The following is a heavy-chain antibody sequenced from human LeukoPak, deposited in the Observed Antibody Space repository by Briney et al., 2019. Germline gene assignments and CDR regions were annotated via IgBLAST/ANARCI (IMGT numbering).Heavy chain of an antibody. CDR2: IKYDGGET. J-gene: IGHJ4*02. Sequence: PGGSLRLSCAASGFTFNSYAMTWVRQAPGKGLEWVANIKYDGGETYYVDSVKGRFTVSRDNAKNSLYLQMNSLRAEDTAVYYCARALGYRKTFLDYWGQGTLVTVSS. CDR1: GFTFNSYA. D-gene: IGHD6-13*01. CDR3: ARALGYRKTFLDY. V-gene: IGHV3-7*01.